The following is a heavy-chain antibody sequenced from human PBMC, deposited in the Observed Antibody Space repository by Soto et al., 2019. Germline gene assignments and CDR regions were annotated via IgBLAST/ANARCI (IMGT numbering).Heavy chain of an antibody. CDR1: GGSISSSSYY. CDR2: IYYSGST. V-gene: IGHV4-39*01. J-gene: IGHJ4*02. D-gene: IGHD6-19*01. CDR3: ARRLAVAGNFDY. Sequence: QLQLQESGPGLVKPSETLSLTCTVSGGSISSSSYYWGWIRQPPGKGLEWIGSIYYSGSTYYNPSLKSRVTISVDTSKNQFSLKLSSVTAADTAVYSCARRLAVAGNFDYWGQGTLVTVSS.